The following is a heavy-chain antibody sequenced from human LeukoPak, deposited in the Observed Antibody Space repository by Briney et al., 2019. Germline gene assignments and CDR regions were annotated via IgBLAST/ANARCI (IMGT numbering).Heavy chain of an antibody. CDR3: ARDLLATYHSSGYWVRHFDY. V-gene: IGHV4-38-2*02. D-gene: IGHD3-22*01. CDR1: GYSISNNFY. Sequence: PSETLSLTCTVSGYSISNNFYWAWIRQSPGKGLEWIVSINHSWSTYYNPSLKSRVTISVDTSKNQFSLKLTSVTAADTAVYYCARDLLATYHSSGYWVRHFDYWGQGTLVTVSS. J-gene: IGHJ4*02. CDR2: INHSWST.